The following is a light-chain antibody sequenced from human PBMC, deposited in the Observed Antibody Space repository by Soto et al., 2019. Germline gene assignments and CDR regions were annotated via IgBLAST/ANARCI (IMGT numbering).Light chain of an antibody. Sequence: QSALTQPPSASGSPGQSFAISCTGTSSDVGGYNYVSWYQQHPGKAPKLMIYEVNKRPSGVPDRFSGPKSGNTASLTVSGLQAEDEADYYCSSYAGSSNVFGTGTKVTVL. J-gene: IGLJ1*01. CDR2: EVN. CDR1: SSDVGGYNY. CDR3: SSYAGSSNV. V-gene: IGLV2-8*01.